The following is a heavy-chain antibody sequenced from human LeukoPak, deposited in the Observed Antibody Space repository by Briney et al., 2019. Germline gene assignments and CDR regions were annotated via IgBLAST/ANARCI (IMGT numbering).Heavy chain of an antibody. D-gene: IGHD3-10*01. CDR2: INHSGST. CDR1: GGSFSGYY. J-gene: IGHJ4*02. Sequence: SETLSLTCAVYGGSFSGYYWSWIRQPPGKGLEWIGEINHSGSTNHNPSLKSRVTISVDTSKNQFSLKLSSVTAADTAVYYCARVVTMVRGVRTFDYWGQGTLVTVSS. V-gene: IGHV4-34*01. CDR3: ARVVTMVRGVRTFDY.